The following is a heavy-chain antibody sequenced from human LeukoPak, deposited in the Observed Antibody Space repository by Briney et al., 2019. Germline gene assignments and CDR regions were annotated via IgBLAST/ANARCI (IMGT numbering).Heavy chain of an antibody. Sequence: GGSLRLSCAASGFTFSSYWMHWVRQAPGKGLVWVSRIDSNGRTINYADSVKGRFTISRDSSKNTLYLQMNSLRAEDTAVYYCARSGYSSGWYKYYFDYWGQGTLVTVSS. V-gene: IGHV3-74*01. CDR3: ARSGYSSGWYKYYFDY. J-gene: IGHJ4*02. CDR1: GFTFSSYW. D-gene: IGHD6-19*01. CDR2: IDSNGRTI.